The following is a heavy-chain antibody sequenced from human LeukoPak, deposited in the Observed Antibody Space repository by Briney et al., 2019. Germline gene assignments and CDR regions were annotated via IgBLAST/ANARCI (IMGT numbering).Heavy chain of an antibody. CDR3: ATLGHPFDY. V-gene: IGHV3-48*03. J-gene: IGHJ4*02. CDR2: INSRGDPT. Sequence: GGSLRLSCVVSGFIFSDYEMNWVRQAPGNGLEGVAYINSRGDPTEYADSVKGRFTISRDSRKNSLYLQMNSLRAEDTGVYYCATLGHPFDYWGQGTLVTVSS. CDR1: GFIFSDYE.